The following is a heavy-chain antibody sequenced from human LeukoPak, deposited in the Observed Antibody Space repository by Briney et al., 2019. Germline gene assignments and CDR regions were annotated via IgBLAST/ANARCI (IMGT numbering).Heavy chain of an antibody. CDR3: ASFHISGGYYNGLHY. CDR2: VYPGDADT. CDR1: GYNFTSYW. V-gene: IGHV5-51*01. Sequence: GESLKISCKASGYNFTSYWIGWVRQMPGKGREWMGIVYPGDADTRYSPSFQGQVTISADKSITTAYLHWSSLKAADTAMYYCASFHISGGYYNGLHYWGQGTLVTVSS. J-gene: IGHJ4*02. D-gene: IGHD3-10*01.